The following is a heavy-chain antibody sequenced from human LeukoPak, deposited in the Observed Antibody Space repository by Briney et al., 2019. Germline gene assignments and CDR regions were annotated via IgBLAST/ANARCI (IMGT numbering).Heavy chain of an antibody. D-gene: IGHD5/OR15-5a*01. CDR1: GFTFSSYA. V-gene: IGHV3-23*01. CDR2: ISGSGDNT. CDR3: ARSVYYFDY. Sequence: PGGSLRLSCAASGFTFSSYAMSWVRQAPGKGLEWVSGISGSGDNTYYADSVKGRFTISRDNAKNSLYLQMNSLRAEDTAVYYCARSVYYFDYWGQGTLVTVSS. J-gene: IGHJ4*02.